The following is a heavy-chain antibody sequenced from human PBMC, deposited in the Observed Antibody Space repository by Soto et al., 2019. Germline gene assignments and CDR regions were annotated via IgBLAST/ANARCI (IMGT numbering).Heavy chain of an antibody. D-gene: IGHD3-22*01. CDR1: GFTVSTND. V-gene: IGHV3-53*01. CDR2: IYSAGST. J-gene: IGHJ4*02. CDR3: ARRPLNSNGAY. Sequence: EVQLVESGGDLIQPGGSLRLSCAASGFTVSTNDMSWVSPAPGKGLEWVSLIYSAGSTHYADSVKGRFTISRDNSNNTLYLQMNSLRAEDTAVYYCARRPLNSNGAYWGQGTLVTVSS.